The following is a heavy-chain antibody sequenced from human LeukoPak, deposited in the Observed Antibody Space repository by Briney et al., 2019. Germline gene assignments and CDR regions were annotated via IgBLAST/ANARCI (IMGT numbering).Heavy chain of an antibody. Sequence: ASVKVSCKASGYTFTSYYMHWVRQAPGQGLEWMGIINPSGGSTSYAQKFQGRVTMTRDTSTSTAYMELRSLRSDDTAVYYCARGGYNWNPLYYFDYWGQGTLVTVSS. D-gene: IGHD1-20*01. CDR1: GYTFTSYY. CDR3: ARGGYNWNPLYYFDY. J-gene: IGHJ4*02. CDR2: INPSGGST. V-gene: IGHV1-46*01.